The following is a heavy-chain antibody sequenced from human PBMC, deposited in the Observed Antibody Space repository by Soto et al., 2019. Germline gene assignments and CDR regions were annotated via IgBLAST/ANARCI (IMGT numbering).Heavy chain of an antibody. Sequence: NPSETLSLTCTVSGGSISSGDYYWGWIRQPPGKGLEWIGYIYYSGSTYYNPSLKSRVTISVDTSKNQFSLKLSSVTAADTAVYYCARGSRGTVDAFDIWGQGTMVTVSS. CDR2: IYYSGST. CDR3: ARGSRGTVDAFDI. V-gene: IGHV4-30-4*01. D-gene: IGHD3-16*01. CDR1: GGSISSGDYY. J-gene: IGHJ3*02.